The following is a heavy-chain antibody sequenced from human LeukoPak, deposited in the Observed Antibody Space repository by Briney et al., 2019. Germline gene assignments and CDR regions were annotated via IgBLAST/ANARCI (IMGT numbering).Heavy chain of an antibody. CDR2: INHSGST. CDR3: ARGTYYYDSSRFGADY. J-gene: IGHJ4*02. Sequence: SETLSLTCAVYGGFFSGYYWSWIRQPPGKGLEWIGEINHSGSTNYNPSLKSRVTISVDTSKNQFSLKLSSVTAADTAVYYCARGTYYYDSSRFGADYWGQGTLVTVSS. CDR1: GGFFSGYY. V-gene: IGHV4-34*01. D-gene: IGHD3-22*01.